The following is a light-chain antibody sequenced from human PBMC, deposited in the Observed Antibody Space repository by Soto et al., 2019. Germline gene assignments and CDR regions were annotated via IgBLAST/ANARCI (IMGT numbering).Light chain of an antibody. CDR1: QSFRTTY. CDR2: GVS. V-gene: IGKV3-20*01. J-gene: IGKJ2*03. Sequence: IVLTQSPGTLSSSPGERVTLSCRASQSFRTTYLAWYQQRPGQAPRLLVYGVSARVTGISDRFSGSGSGTDFTLTISRLEPEDFVVYYCQQYESSPFSFGQGTKLEIK. CDR3: QQYESSPFS.